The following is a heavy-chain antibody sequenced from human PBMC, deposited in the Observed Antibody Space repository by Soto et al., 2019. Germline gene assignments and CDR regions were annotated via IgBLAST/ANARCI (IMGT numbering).Heavy chain of an antibody. CDR2: ISYDGSNK. CDR3: AKDLGNGDYGHYYYYGMDV. D-gene: IGHD4-17*01. J-gene: IGHJ6*02. Sequence: QVQLVESGGGVVQPGRSLRLSCAASGFTFSSYGMHWVRQAPGKGLEWVAVISYDGSNKYYADSVKGLFTISRDNSKNTLYLQMNSLRAEDTAVYYCAKDLGNGDYGHYYYYGMDVWGQGTTVTVSS. CDR1: GFTFSSYG. V-gene: IGHV3-30*18.